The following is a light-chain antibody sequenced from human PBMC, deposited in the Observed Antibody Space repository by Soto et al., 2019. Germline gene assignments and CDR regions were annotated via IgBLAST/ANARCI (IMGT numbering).Light chain of an antibody. V-gene: IGKV1-5*01. CDR2: DAS. Sequence: DIQMTQSPSSLSGSIGDRVTITWRASQAISTWLAWYQQKPGKAPKLLIYDASTLESGVPSRFSGSGSGTDFTLTISSLQPEDVATYFCQQYDSYSHTFGEGTKVEI. CDR3: QQYDSYSHT. J-gene: IGKJ4*02. CDR1: QAISTW.